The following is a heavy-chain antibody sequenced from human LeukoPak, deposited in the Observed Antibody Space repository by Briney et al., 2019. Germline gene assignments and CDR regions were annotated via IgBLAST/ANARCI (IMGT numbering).Heavy chain of an antibody. CDR1: GFTFSSYE. V-gene: IGHV3-48*03. J-gene: IGHJ5*02. Sequence: GGSLRLSCAASGFTFSSYEMNWVRQAPGKGLEWVSYISSSGSTIYYADSVKGRFTISRDNAKNSLYLQMNSLRAEDTAVYYCARGRDFWSGYLNWFDHWGQGTLVTVSS. CDR2: ISSSGSTI. D-gene: IGHD3-3*01. CDR3: ARGRDFWSGYLNWFDH.